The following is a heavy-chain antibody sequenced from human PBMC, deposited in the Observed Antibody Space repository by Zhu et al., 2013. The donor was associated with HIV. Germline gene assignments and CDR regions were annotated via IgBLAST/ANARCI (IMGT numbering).Heavy chain of an antibody. J-gene: IGHJ4*01. D-gene: IGHD6-19*01. CDR3: ARDARVAVATLRFDF. CDR2: ISANHGNT. CDR1: GYIFTSYG. Sequence: QVQLVQSAAEVKKPGASVKVSCKASGYIFTSYGITWVRQAPGQGLEWLGWISANHGNTTYNQNFQGRLTMTTDTSTSTAYLELRSLRSDDTAVYYCARDARVAVATLRFDFWGQGTLVTVSS. V-gene: IGHV1-18*01.